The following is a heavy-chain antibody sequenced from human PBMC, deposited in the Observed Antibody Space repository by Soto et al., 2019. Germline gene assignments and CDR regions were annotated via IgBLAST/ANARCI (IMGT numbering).Heavy chain of an antibody. CDR2: IGASGDIT. J-gene: IGHJ4*02. V-gene: IGHV3-23*01. D-gene: IGHD2-21*02. CDR1: GFSFTNFA. Sequence: ETLRLSCAASGFSFTNFAMSWVRQAPGKGLEWVAGIGASGDITWYADSVKGRLSISRDNSKNTLYLQLNSLRFEDTAVYYCAKDDFTDRGDDYFDYWGPGTLVTVSS. CDR3: AKDDFTDRGDDYFDY.